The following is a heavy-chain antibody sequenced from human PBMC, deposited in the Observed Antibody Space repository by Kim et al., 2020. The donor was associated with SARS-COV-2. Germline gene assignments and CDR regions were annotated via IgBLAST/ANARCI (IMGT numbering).Heavy chain of an antibody. V-gene: IGHV3-23*01. CDR2: GST. CDR3: AKRPAHFDS. J-gene: IGHJ4*02. D-gene: IGHD2-2*01. Sequence: GSTAYADSVKGRFTISRDKSKNTLYLQMNSLRAEDTAVYYCAKRPAHFDSWGQGTLVTVSS.